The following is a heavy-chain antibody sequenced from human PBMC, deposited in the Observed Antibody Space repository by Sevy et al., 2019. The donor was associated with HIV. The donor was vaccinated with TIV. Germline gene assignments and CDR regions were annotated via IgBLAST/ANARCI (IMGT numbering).Heavy chain of an antibody. Sequence: GGSLRLSCAASGFTFSSYGMHWVRQAPGKGLEWVAVISYDGSNKYYADSVKGRFTISRDNSKNTLFLQMNSLRAEDTAVYYCANDQGGYSYGLPGYYYYGMDVWGQGTTVTVSS. CDR2: ISYDGSNK. D-gene: IGHD5-18*01. J-gene: IGHJ6*02. CDR1: GFTFSSYG. V-gene: IGHV3-30*18. CDR3: ANDQGGYSYGLPGYYYYGMDV.